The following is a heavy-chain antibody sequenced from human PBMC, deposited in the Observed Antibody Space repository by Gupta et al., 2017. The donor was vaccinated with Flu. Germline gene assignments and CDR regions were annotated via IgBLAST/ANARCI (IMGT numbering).Heavy chain of an antibody. V-gene: IGHV3-23*01. J-gene: IGHJ6*02. CDR2: ISGRGDST. CDR3: ARYCTNGLCYYYYYGMDV. Sequence: GKGLEWVSAISGRGDSTYYADSVKGRFTISRDNSKNTLYLQMNSLRADDTAVYYCARYCTNGLCYYYYYGMDVWGQGTTVTVSS. D-gene: IGHD2-8*01.